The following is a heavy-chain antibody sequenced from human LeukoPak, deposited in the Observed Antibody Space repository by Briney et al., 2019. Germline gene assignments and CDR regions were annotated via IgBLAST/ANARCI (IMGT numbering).Heavy chain of an antibody. D-gene: IGHD2-2*01. CDR1: GLSFSDYG. Sequence: GGSLRLSCVVSGLSFSDYGMHWVRQAPGKGLEWVAFIRYDGSNKYYADSVKGRFTISRDNSKNTLYLQMNSLRAEDTAVYYCAKDLFAYIVVVPAAIPGDYWGQGTLVTVSS. J-gene: IGHJ4*02. V-gene: IGHV3-30*02. CDR3: AKDLFAYIVVVPAAIPGDY. CDR2: IRYDGSNK.